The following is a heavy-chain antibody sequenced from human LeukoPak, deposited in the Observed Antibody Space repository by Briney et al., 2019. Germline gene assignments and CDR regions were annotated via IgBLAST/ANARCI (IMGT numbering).Heavy chain of an antibody. J-gene: IGHJ4*02. Sequence: GGSLRLSCAASGFTFSSYGMHWVRQAPGKGLEWVAFIRYDGSNKYYADSVKGRFTISRDNSKNTLYLQVNSLRAEDTAVYYCAKRGVGNYFDYWGQGTLVTVSS. CDR3: AKRGVGNYFDY. CDR1: GFTFSSYG. V-gene: IGHV3-30*02. CDR2: IRYDGSNK. D-gene: IGHD3-10*01.